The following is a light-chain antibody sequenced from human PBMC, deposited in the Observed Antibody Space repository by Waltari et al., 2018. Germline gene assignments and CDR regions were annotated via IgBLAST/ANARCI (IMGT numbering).Light chain of an antibody. Sequence: SSELIQDPAVSVALGQTVRITCQGDSLRTSYAGWYQLKPGQAPVLVMFGKDKRPSGIPDRFSGYSSGTTSSLTITGAQAEDEADYYCSSRNGRANEVVFAGGTKVTVL. CDR1: SLRTSY. J-gene: IGLJ3*02. V-gene: IGLV3-19*01. CDR3: SSRNGRANEVV. CDR2: GKD.